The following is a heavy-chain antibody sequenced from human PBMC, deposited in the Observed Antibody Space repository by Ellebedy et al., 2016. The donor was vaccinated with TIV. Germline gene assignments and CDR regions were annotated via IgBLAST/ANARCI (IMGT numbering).Heavy chain of an antibody. D-gene: IGHD3-10*01. J-gene: IGHJ5*02. CDR1: GFTFTNYW. V-gene: IGHV3-48*01. CDR3: ARGNTLVRGVSGLGWLDP. CDR2: ISSSSSTI. Sequence: GESLKISCAASGFTFTNYWMSWVRQAPGKGLEWVSSISSSSSTIYYADSVKGRFNISRDKAKNSLYLQMRSLRPEDTAVYYCARGNTLVRGVSGLGWLDPWGQGTLVTVSS.